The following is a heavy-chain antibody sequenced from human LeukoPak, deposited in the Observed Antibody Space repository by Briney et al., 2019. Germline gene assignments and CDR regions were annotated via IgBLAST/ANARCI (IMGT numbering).Heavy chain of an antibody. D-gene: IGHD6-13*01. CDR3: ARDGYSSSWYYFDY. Sequence: GGSLRLSCAASGFTFSSYEMNWVRQAPGKGLEWVSYISSSGSTIYYADSVKGRFTISRDNAKNSLYLQMNSLRAEDTAVYYCARDGYSSSWYYFDYWGQGTRVTVSS. CDR1: GFTFSSYE. V-gene: IGHV3-48*03. J-gene: IGHJ4*02. CDR2: ISSSGSTI.